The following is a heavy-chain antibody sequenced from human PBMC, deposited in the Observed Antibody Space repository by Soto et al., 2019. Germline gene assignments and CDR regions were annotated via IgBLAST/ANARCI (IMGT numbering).Heavy chain of an antibody. J-gene: IGHJ4*02. D-gene: IGHD5-12*01. V-gene: IGHV4-4*02. Sequence: SETLSLTCAVSGDSISSGGWWSWVRQPPGKGLEWIGEIYHSGSTNYNPSLKSRVSISVDKSKNHFSLNLNSVSAADTAIYYCAKDGRNGYNLFYWGQGTRVTVSS. CDR2: IYHSGST. CDR3: AKDGRNGYNLFY. CDR1: GDSISSGGW.